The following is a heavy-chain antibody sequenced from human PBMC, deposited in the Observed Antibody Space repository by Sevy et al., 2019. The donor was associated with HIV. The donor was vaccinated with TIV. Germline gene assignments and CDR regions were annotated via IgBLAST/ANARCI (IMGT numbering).Heavy chain of an antibody. CDR1: GFTFSNAW. J-gene: IGHJ6*02. Sequence: GGSLRLSCAASGFTFSNAWMSWVRQAPGKGLEWVGRIKSKTDGGTTDYAAPVKGRFTISRDDSKNTLYLQMNSLKTEDTALYYCTADVSSGDYYGYYYYGMDVWGQGTTVTVSS. CDR2: IKSKTDGGTT. CDR3: TADVSSGDYYGYYYYGMDV. V-gene: IGHV3-15*01. D-gene: IGHD3-22*01.